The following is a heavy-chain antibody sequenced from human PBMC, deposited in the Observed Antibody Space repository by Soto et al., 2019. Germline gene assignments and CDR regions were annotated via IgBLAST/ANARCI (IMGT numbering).Heavy chain of an antibody. Sequence: QVHLVQSGAEVKTPGASVTISCKASGYTFSDYGIHWIRQAPGQRPEWLGWILCLNDRKEYSQKFQGRISLTRDTSAITAYMGLSRLRSEDTAVYYGARGRRTCTEKTCYTDFDFWGQGSLVSVSS. CDR1: GYTFSDYG. D-gene: IGHD2-2*02. V-gene: IGHV1-3*01. J-gene: IGHJ4*02. CDR3: ARGRRTCTEKTCYTDFDF. CDR2: ILCLNDRK.